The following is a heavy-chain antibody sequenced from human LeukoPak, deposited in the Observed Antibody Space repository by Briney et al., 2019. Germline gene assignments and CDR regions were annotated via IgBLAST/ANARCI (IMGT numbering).Heavy chain of an antibody. Sequence: GRSLRLSCAASGFTFSNYDMRWVPQAPGKGLEWVAVIWYDGSNKYYAASVKGRFTISRDNSKNTLYLQMNSLRAEDTAVYYCARDDYGGKLDIWGQGTVVTVSS. CDR1: GFTFSNYD. V-gene: IGHV3-33*01. CDR3: ARDDYGGKLDI. J-gene: IGHJ3*02. D-gene: IGHD4-23*01. CDR2: IWYDGSNK.